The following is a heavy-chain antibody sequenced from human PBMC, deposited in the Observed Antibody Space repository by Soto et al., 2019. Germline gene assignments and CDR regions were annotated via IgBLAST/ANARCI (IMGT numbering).Heavy chain of an antibody. CDR1: GFPFDSYS. Sequence: GSVRLSCXVSGFPFDSYSMSWVRQAPGQGLEWLASLSSGSFYIFHADSIRGRFTISRDDAKNLLFLQMNSLTIEDTATYYCAREANTIYAPHGLDVWGQGTAVTVSS. D-gene: IGHD3-3*01. J-gene: IGHJ6*02. CDR3: AREANTIYAPHGLDV. CDR2: LSSGSFYI. V-gene: IGHV3-21*01.